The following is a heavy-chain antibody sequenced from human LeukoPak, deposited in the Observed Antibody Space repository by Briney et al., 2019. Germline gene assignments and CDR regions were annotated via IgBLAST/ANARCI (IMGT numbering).Heavy chain of an antibody. D-gene: IGHD4-17*01. J-gene: IGHJ4*02. CDR3: ARDHDYGDLPI. Sequence: PGGSLRLSCAASGFSFDDYAVHWVRQAPGKGLEWVSGIGWNGGGIVYADSVKGRFTISRDNTKNSLYLQMNSLGVEDTALYYCARDHDYGDLPIWGQGTLVTVSS. V-gene: IGHV3-9*01. CDR2: IGWNGGGI. CDR1: GFSFDDYA.